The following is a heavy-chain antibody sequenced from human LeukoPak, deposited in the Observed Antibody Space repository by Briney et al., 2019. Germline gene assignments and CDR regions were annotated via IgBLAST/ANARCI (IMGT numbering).Heavy chain of an antibody. Sequence: SETLSLTCTVSGGSISSYYWSWIRQPPGKGLEWIGYIYYSGSTNYNPSLKSRVTISVDTSKNQFSLKLSSVTAADTAVYYCARSLSGGTHPNSRNIVATTKRSYYYGMDVWGQGTTVTVSS. CDR2: IYYSGST. D-gene: IGHD5-12*01. J-gene: IGHJ6*02. CDR1: GGSISSYY. V-gene: IGHV4-59*12. CDR3: ARSLSGGTHPNSRNIVATTKRSYYYGMDV.